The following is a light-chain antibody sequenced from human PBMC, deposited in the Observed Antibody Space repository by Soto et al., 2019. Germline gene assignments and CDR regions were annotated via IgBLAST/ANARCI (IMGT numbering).Light chain of an antibody. CDR3: SSYTSSSLV. CDR1: SSDVGGYNY. V-gene: IGLV2-14*01. CDR2: EVS. J-gene: IGLJ2*01. Sequence: QSALTQPASVSGSPGQSITISCTGTSSDVGGYNYVSWYQQHPGNAPKLMIYEVSNRPSGVSNRFSGSKSGNTASLTISGLQAEDEADYYCSSYTSSSLVFGGGTKLTVL.